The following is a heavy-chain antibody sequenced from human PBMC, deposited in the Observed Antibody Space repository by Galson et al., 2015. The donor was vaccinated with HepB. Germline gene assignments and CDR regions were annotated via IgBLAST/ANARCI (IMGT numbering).Heavy chain of an antibody. D-gene: IGHD4-17*01. Sequence: SETLSLTCTVSGGSISSYYWSWIRQPPGKGLEWIGYIYYSGSTNYNPSLKSRVTISVDTSKNQFSLKLTSVTAADTAVYYCARHSGKTVTGNMDVWGQGTTVTVSS. CDR2: IYYSGST. CDR3: ARHSGKTVTGNMDV. CDR1: GGSISSYY. J-gene: IGHJ6*02. V-gene: IGHV4-59*08.